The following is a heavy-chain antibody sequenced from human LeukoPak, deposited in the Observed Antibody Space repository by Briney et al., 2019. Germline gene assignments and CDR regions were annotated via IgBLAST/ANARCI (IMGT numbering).Heavy chain of an antibody. CDR3: AKVVRSALVATYDY. CDR2: ISGSGGST. Sequence: AGGSLRLSCAASGFTFSSYGMSWVRQAPGKGLEWVSAISGSGGSTYYADSVKGRFTISRDNSKNTLYLQMNSLGAEDTAVYYCAKVVRSALVATYDYWGQGTLVTVSS. D-gene: IGHD2-15*01. J-gene: IGHJ4*02. CDR1: GFTFSSYG. V-gene: IGHV3-23*01.